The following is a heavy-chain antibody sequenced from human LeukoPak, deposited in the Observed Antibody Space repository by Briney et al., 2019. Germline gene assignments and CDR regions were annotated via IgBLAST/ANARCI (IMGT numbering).Heavy chain of an antibody. CDR1: GYTFTGYY. J-gene: IGHJ5*02. V-gene: IGHV1-18*04. CDR3: AVGATEVGFDP. CDR2: ISAYNGNT. D-gene: IGHD1-26*01. Sequence: ASVKVSCKASGYTFTGYYMHWVRQAPGQGLEWMGWISAYNGNTNYAQKLQGRVTMTTDTSTSTAYMELRSLRSDDTAVYYCAVGATEVGFDPWGQGTLVTVSS.